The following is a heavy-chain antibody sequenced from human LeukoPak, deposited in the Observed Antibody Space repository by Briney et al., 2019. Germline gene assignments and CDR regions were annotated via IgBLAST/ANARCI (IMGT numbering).Heavy chain of an antibody. CDR1: GFTFSNAR. D-gene: IGHD6-19*01. CDR2: ISTTGSSI. V-gene: IGHV3-48*04. J-gene: IGHJ4*02. Sequence: GGSLRLSCAASGFTFSNARMSWVRQAPGKGLEWVSYISTTGSSIYYADSVKGRFTISRDNVKNLLYLQMNSLRAEDTAVYYCARVQRGIAVALDYWGQGTLATVSS. CDR3: ARVQRGIAVALDY.